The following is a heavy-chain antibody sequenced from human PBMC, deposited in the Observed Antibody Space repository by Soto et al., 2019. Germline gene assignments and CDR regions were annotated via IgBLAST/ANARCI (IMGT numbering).Heavy chain of an antibody. D-gene: IGHD3-3*01. V-gene: IGHV2-5*01. CDR2: IYWNDDK. CDR3: THSWGSRSLYYGMDV. Sequence: GSGPTLVNPTQTLTLARTFSGFSLSTSGVGVGWIRQPPGKALEWLALIYWNDDKRYRPSLKSRLTISKDTSKNQVVLTMTNMDPVDTATYYCTHSWGSRSLYYGMDVWGQGTTVTVSS. CDR1: GFSLSTSGVG. J-gene: IGHJ6*02.